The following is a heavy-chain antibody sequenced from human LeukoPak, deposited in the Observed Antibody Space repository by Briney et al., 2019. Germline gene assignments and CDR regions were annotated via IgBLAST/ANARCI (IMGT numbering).Heavy chain of an antibody. Sequence: SETLSLTCTVSGGPISSCYWSWIRQPPGKGLEWIGYIYYSGNTNYNPSLKSRVTISVDTSKNQFSLKLTSVTAADTAVYYCARSTSGTSGYWGQGTLVTVSS. CDR3: ARSTSGTSGY. CDR2: IYYSGNT. D-gene: IGHD1-1*01. V-gene: IGHV4-59*01. J-gene: IGHJ4*02. CDR1: GGPISSCY.